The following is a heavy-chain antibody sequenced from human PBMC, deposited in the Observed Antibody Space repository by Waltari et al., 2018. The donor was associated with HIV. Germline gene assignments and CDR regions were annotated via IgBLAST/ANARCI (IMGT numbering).Heavy chain of an antibody. Sequence: EVRFVESGGGLVRPGGSLRLSCTTSSFNFDLYSMTWVRQAPGRGLEWVASISRTGFATYYADVVKGRFTVSRDNSMDMLSLHITSLRVDDTAVYYCVTSGYNFVEYGHRLDFWGRGVLVTIS. D-gene: IGHD1-1*01. V-gene: IGHV3-23*04. CDR1: SFNFDLYS. CDR2: ISRTGFAT. J-gene: IGHJ4*02. CDR3: VTSGYNFVEYGHRLDF.